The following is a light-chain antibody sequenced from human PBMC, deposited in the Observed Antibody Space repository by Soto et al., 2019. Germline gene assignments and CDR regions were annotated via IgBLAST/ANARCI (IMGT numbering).Light chain of an antibody. J-gene: IGKJ2*01. CDR1: QSVSNSY. CDR3: QQYGISPRT. Sequence: EIVLTQSPGTLSLSPGERATLSCRASQSVSNSYLALYQQKPGQAPRLLIYGASSRATGIPDRFSGSGSGTDFTLTISRLEPEDFAVYYCQQYGISPRTFGQGTKLEIK. CDR2: GAS. V-gene: IGKV3-20*01.